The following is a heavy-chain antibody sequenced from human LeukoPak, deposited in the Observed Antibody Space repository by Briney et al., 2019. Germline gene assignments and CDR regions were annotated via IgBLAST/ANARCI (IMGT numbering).Heavy chain of an antibody. V-gene: IGHV3-53*01. D-gene: IGHD6-19*01. Sequence: GGSLRLPCAASGFSVSSNYMSWVRQAPGKGLEWVSIIYSAGGGGTTYYADSVKGRFAISRDNSKNTLNLQMNSLRGEDTAVYYCATKGDSGWFYDYWGQGTLVTVSS. CDR1: GFSVSSNY. CDR3: ATKGDSGWFYDY. J-gene: IGHJ4*02. CDR2: IYSAGGGGTT.